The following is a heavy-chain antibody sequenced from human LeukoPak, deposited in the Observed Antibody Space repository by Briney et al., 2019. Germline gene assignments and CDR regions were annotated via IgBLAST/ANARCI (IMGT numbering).Heavy chain of an antibody. Sequence: PSETLSLTCIVSGGSISSTTYYWAWIRQPPGKGLEWIGSVYKTGSTNYSPSLKSRLFISVDTSNNHFSLKLSSVTAADTAVYFCTRHQTNNHGPGTPFDFWGQGTLVSVSS. CDR2: VYKTGST. V-gene: IGHV4-39*01. CDR1: GGSISSTTYY. CDR3: TRHQTNNHGPGTPFDF. J-gene: IGHJ4*02. D-gene: IGHD1-14*01.